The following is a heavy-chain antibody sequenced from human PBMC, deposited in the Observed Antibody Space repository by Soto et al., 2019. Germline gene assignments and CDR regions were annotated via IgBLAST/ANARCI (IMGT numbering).Heavy chain of an antibody. J-gene: IGHJ4*02. D-gene: IGHD6-19*01. V-gene: IGHV3-23*01. CDR1: GFTITSYA. CDR3: AKGFYTSGCNYFEY. Sequence: GGSLRLSCAASGFTITSYAMSWVRQAPGKGLEWVSVISGSGGGTYYADSVKGRFTISRDNSKNTLYLQMDNLRAQDTAVYYCAKGFYTSGCNYFEYWGQGTLVTVSS. CDR2: ISGSGGGT.